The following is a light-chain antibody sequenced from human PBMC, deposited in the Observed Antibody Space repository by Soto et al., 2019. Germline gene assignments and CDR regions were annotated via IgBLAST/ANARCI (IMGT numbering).Light chain of an antibody. CDR2: WAS. V-gene: IGKV4-1*01. J-gene: IGKJ1*01. CDR3: QQYCSTPWT. Sequence: DIVMTQSPDSLAVSLGERATINCKSSQSVLYSSNNKNYLAWYQQKPGQPPKLLIYWASTRESGVPDRFSGSGSGTGFTLTISSLQAEDVAVYYCQQYCSTPWTFGQGTKVEIK. CDR1: QSVLYSSNNKNY.